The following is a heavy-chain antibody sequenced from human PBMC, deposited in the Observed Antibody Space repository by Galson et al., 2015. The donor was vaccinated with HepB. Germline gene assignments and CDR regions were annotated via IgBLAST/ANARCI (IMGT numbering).Heavy chain of an antibody. D-gene: IGHD2-2*01. V-gene: IGHV5-10-1*01. J-gene: IGHJ4*02. CDR2: IDPSDSYT. CDR1: GYSFTSYW. Sequence: QSGAEVTKPGESLRISCKGSGYSFTSYWISWVRQMPGKGLEWMGRIDPSDSYTNYSPSFQGHITISADKSISTAYLQWSSLKASDTAMYYCARSFSCSSTSCYGDFDYWGQGTLVTVSS. CDR3: ARSFSCSSTSCYGDFDY.